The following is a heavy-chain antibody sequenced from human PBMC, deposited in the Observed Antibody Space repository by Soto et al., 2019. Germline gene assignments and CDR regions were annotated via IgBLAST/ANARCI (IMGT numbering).Heavy chain of an antibody. CDR2: ISPYTGNT. D-gene: IGHD3-16*01. Sequence: QVQLVQSGDEVKKPGASVKVSCKASGYIFVNYGIAWVRQAPGQGLEWMGWISPYTGNTHSASKVHGRLTMTTDTSTSTAYMELASLTPDDTAVYYCVMVDNYVTPTPQDVWGQGATVTVSS. J-gene: IGHJ6*02. CDR3: VMVDNYVTPTPQDV. V-gene: IGHV1-18*01. CDR1: GYIFVNYG.